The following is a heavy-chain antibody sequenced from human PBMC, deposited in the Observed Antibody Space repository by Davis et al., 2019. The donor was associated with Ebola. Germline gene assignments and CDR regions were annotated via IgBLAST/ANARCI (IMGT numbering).Heavy chain of an antibody. V-gene: IGHV3-53*01. CDR1: GFSVSTKY. J-gene: IGHJ6*02. CDR2: MYSCGTT. CDR3: ARGDFYYGVDV. Sequence: GGSLRLSCAASGFSVSTKYMNWVRQAPGKGLQWVLIMYSCGTTYYADSVKGRFTISRDSSKNTVYLQMNNLRAEDTAVYYCARGDFYYGVDVWGQGTTVTVSS.